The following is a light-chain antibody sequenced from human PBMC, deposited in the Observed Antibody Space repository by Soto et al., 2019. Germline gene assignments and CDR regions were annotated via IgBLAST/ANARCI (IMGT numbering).Light chain of an antibody. V-gene: IGKV3-15*01. CDR1: QRVSSN. CDR2: GAS. Sequence: EIVMPQSPATPSVTPGERATLSCRASQRVSSNLAWYQQKPGQAPRLLIYGASTRATGIPARFSGSGSGTEFTLTISSLQSEDVAVYYCQQYNNWPPWTFGQGTKVDI. CDR3: QQYNNWPPWT. J-gene: IGKJ1*01.